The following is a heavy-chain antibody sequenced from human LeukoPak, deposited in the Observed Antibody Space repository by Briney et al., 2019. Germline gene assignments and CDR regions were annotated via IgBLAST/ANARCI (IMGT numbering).Heavy chain of an antibody. J-gene: IGHJ4*02. Sequence: GESLKISCKGSGYSFTSYWIGWVRQMPGKGLEWMGIIYPGDSDTRYSPSFQGQVTISADKSISTAYLQWSSLKASDTAMYYCARHEIGWENRGSSPAPYYFDYWGQGSLVTVSS. CDR1: GYSFTSYW. CDR2: IYPGDSDT. CDR3: ARHEIGWENRGSSPAPYYFDY. V-gene: IGHV5-51*01. D-gene: IGHD6-13*01.